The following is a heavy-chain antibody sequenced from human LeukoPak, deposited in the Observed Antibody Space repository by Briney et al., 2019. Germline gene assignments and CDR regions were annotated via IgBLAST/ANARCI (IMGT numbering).Heavy chain of an antibody. J-gene: IGHJ4*02. D-gene: IGHD1-20*01. CDR2: INPSGGST. CDR1: GYTFTSYY. CDR3: AREGPTERITGTRGVDY. Sequence: ASVKVSCKASGYTFTSYYMDWVRQAPGQGLEWMGIINPSGGSTSYAQKFQGRVTMTRDTSTSTVYMELSSLRSEDTAVYYCAREGPTERITGTRGVDYWGQGTLVTVSS. V-gene: IGHV1-46*01.